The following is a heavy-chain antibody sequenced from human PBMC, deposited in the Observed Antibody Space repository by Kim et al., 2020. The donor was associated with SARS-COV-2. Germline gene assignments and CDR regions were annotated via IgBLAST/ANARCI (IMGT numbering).Heavy chain of an antibody. V-gene: IGHV7-4-1*02. CDR3: ARGRPDPGTDY. CDR2: IDTSTGDP. CDR1: GYHIATLF. Sequence: ASVKVSCKASGYHIATLFMNWVRQAPGQGLEWMGNIDTSTGDPKYAPGFAGRFVFSLDTSTSTAYLQINSLKAEDTAFYYCARGRPDPGTDYWGQGTRVTVSS. J-gene: IGHJ4*02.